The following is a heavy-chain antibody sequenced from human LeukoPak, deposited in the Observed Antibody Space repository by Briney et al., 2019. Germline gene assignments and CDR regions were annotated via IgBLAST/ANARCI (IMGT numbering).Heavy chain of an antibody. CDR3: ARAGPDLSITMVRGVGYNWFDP. CDR1: DVSISSSSYY. D-gene: IGHD3-10*01. Sequence: SETLSLTCIVADVSISSSSYYWGWFRQPPGKGLEWIGSIYSSGKTYYNPPLQSRVTISVDTSNNQFSLKLSSVTAADTAVYYCARAGPDLSITMVRGVGYNWFDPWGQGTLVTVSS. CDR2: IYSSGKT. J-gene: IGHJ5*02. V-gene: IGHV4-39*07.